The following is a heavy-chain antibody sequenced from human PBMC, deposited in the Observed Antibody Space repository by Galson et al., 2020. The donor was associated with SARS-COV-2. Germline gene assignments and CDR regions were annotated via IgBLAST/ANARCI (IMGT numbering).Heavy chain of an antibody. CDR2: INHSGST. CDR1: GGSFSGYY. Sequence: SQASETLSLTCAVYGGSFSGYYWSWIRQPPGKGLEWIGEINHSGSTNYNPSLTSRVTISVDTSKNQFSLKLSSVTAADTAVYYCASGWELLDYWGQGTLVTVSS. CDR3: ASGWELLDY. D-gene: IGHD1-26*01. V-gene: IGHV4-34*01. J-gene: IGHJ4*02.